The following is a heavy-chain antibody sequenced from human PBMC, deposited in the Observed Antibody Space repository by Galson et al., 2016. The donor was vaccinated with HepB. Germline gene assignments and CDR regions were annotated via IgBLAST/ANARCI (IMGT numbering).Heavy chain of an antibody. Sequence: PALVKPTQTLTLTCTLSGFSLRSNDVGVAWTRQAPGKALEWLTILYWAGEKKYIPSLRGRLPITEDTSKNQVVLTLTNVDSLDTGTYYCARRPGRGDGSAFDLWGRGTLVTVSS. J-gene: IGHJ2*01. V-gene: IGHV2-5*02. D-gene: IGHD5-24*01. CDR2: LYWAGEK. CDR3: ARRPGRGDGSAFDL. CDR1: GFSLRSNDVG.